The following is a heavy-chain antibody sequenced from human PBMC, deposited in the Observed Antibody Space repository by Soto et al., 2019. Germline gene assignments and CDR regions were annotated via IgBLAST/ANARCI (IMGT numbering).Heavy chain of an antibody. J-gene: IGHJ3*01. CDR1: GFSFSADGVG. CDR3: AHAYGGTSWTNDAFDV. Sequence: QITLKESGPTLVKPTQTLTLTCIFSGFSFSADGVGVGWIRQRPGKALERLALIFWDDDARYSPSLKSRLTITKATSKNQVVLTMNNTDPVDTATYYCAHAYGGTSWTNDAFDVWGPGTVVTVSS. D-gene: IGHD2-21*01. CDR2: IFWDDDA. V-gene: IGHV2-5*02.